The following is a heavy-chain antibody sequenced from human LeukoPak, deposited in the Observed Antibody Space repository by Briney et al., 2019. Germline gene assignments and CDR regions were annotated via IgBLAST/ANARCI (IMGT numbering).Heavy chain of an antibody. V-gene: IGHV4-34*01. D-gene: IGHD2-21*02. CDR1: GGSFSGYY. Sequence: SETLSLTCAVYGGSFSGYYWSWIRQPPGKGLEWIGEINHSGSTNYNPSLKSRVTISVDTSKNQFSLKLSSVTAADTAVYYCARMTLRGWFDSWGQGTLVTASS. CDR3: ARMTLRGWFDS. J-gene: IGHJ5*01. CDR2: INHSGST.